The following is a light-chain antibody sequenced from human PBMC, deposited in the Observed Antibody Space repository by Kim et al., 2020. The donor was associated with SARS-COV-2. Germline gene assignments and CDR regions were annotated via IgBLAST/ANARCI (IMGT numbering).Light chain of an antibody. Sequence: QSVLTQPASVSGSPGQSITIACAGSSRDIGGYNHVSWYQQHPDKAPKLIIYDVTWRPSGVSNRFSGSKSGNTASLTISGLQPEDEADYYCSSYTTSITWVFGGGTQLTVL. CDR2: DVT. CDR3: SSYTTSITWV. V-gene: IGLV2-14*03. J-gene: IGLJ3*02. CDR1: SRDIGGYNH.